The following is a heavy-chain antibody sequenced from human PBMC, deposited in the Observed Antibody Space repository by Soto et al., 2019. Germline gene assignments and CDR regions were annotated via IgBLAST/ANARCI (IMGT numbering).Heavy chain of an antibody. J-gene: IGHJ4*02. D-gene: IGHD6-6*01. CDR2: INPNSGDA. CDR1: GYTFTGYY. V-gene: IGHV1-2*02. CDR3: ARSLSTIGARPDY. Sequence: ASVKVSCKTSGYTFTGYYIHWVRQAPGQGLEWMGWINPNSGDAKYAQKFQGRVTMTRDPSTAYMQLSTLSSDGTAVYYCARSLSTIGARPDYWGQGTLVTVSS.